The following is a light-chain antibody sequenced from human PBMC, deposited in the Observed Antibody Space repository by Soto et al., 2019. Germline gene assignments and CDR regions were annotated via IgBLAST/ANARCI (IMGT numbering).Light chain of an antibody. J-gene: IGKJ1*01. V-gene: IGKV1-17*02. CDR3: LQHNSFPRT. CDR2: GAS. Sequence: DIQMTQSPSSLSASVGDRVTITCRASQGIRIDLGWFQQRPGKAPKRLIYGASSLQSGVPSRFSGSGSGTEFTLTISNLQPEDFATYYSLQHNSFPRTFGQGTKVEIK. CDR1: QGIRID.